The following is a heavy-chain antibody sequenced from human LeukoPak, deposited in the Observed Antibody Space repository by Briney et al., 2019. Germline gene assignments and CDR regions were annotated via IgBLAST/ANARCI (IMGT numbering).Heavy chain of an antibody. CDR2: IRSKAYGGTT. CDR1: GFTFGDYA. Sequence: GRSLRLSCTASGFTFGDYAMSWFRQAPGKGLEWVGFIRSKAYGGTTEYAASVKGRFTISRDDSKSIAYLQMNSLKTEDTAVYYCTRDSSSGWYDYWGQGTLVTVSS. D-gene: IGHD6-13*01. J-gene: IGHJ4*02. V-gene: IGHV3-49*03. CDR3: TRDSSSGWYDY.